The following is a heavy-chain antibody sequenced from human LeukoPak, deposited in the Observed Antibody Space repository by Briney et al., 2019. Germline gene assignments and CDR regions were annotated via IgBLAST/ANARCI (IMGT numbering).Heavy chain of an antibody. CDR3: ARGSSGTYHASYNWFDP. CDR1: GYAFTNYG. CDR2: MNPNSGST. Sequence: VASVKVSCKASGYAFTNYGITWVRQATGQGLEWMGWMNPNSGSTGYAQKFQGRVTITRNTSISPAYMELSSLRSEDTAVYYCARGSSGTYHASYNWFDPWGQGSLVTVSS. D-gene: IGHD1-26*01. V-gene: IGHV1-8*03. J-gene: IGHJ5*02.